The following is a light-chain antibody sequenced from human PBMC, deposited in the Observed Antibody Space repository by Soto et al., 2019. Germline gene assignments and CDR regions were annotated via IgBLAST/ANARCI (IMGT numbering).Light chain of an antibody. CDR2: GAS. CDR3: QQYKNWPL. Sequence: SPCTFAVSPGERVPLSCRTSHSVNSHVAWYQQKPGQAPRLLLYGASTRATGIPVRFSGSGFGTEFTLTISSLQSEDFAVYYCQQYKNWPLFGQGTRLEIK. CDR1: HSVNSH. J-gene: IGKJ5*01. V-gene: IGKV3-15*01.